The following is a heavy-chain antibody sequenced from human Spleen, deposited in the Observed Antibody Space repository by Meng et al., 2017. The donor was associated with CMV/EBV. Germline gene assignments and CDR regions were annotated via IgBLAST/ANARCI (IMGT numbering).Heavy chain of an antibody. V-gene: IGHV4-30-4*08. Sequence: VRRQASGPGLVNPSQTLSLTCTVSGGSISSGDYYWSWIRQPPGKGLEWIGYIYYSGSTYYNPSLKSRVTISVDTSKNQFSLKLSSVTAADTAVYYCARAPSYYDFWSGLYWGQGTLVTVSS. J-gene: IGHJ4*02. CDR1: GGSISSGDYY. CDR3: ARAPSYYDFWSGLY. D-gene: IGHD3-3*01. CDR2: IYYSGST.